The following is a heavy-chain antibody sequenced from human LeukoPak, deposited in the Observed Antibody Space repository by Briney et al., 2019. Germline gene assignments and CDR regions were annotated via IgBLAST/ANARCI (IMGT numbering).Heavy chain of an antibody. CDR1: GFTFSSYG. J-gene: IGHJ6*03. V-gene: IGHV3-30*18. D-gene: IGHD6-13*01. CDR3: AKVGLPGYSSSWSDYYYYYMDV. Sequence: GGSLRLSCAASGFTFSSYGMHWVRQAPGKGLEWVAVLSYDGSNKYYADSVKGRFTISRDNSKNTLYPQMNSLRAEDTAVYYCAKVGLPGYSSSWSDYYYYYMDVWGKGTTVTVSS. CDR2: LSYDGSNK.